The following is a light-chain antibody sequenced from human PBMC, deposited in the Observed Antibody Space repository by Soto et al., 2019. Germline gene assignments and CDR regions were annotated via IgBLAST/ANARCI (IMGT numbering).Light chain of an antibody. J-gene: IGKJ1*01. CDR3: QQYGSSFAT. Sequence: EIVLTQSPGTLSLSPGERATLSCRASQSVSSNLAWYRQTPGQAPRLLIYGASTRATDTPARFSGSGSGTDFTLTISRVEPADFVVYYCQQYGSSFATFGQGTQVE. V-gene: IGKV3-20*01. CDR1: QSVSSN. CDR2: GAS.